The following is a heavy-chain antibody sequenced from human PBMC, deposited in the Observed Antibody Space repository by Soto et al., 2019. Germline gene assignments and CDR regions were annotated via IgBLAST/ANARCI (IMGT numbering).Heavy chain of an antibody. J-gene: IGHJ6*03. Sequence: QVQLVQSGAEVRKPGASVTVSCRSSGDSFNDYYIHWVRQAPGQGFEWMGWINPNGGVTKYAQKFQGWGSMTRDTSIRTVYMQLSRLRSDDTGVYYCARESGGATATLDYYYFYMDVWGTGTTVTVSS. D-gene: IGHD5-12*01. V-gene: IGHV1-2*04. CDR1: GDSFNDYY. CDR3: ARESGGATATLDYYYFYMDV. CDR2: INPNGGVT.